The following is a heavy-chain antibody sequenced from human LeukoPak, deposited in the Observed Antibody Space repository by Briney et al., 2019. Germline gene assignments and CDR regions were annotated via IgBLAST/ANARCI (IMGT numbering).Heavy chain of an antibody. J-gene: IGHJ3*02. V-gene: IGHV1-18*01. CDR1: GYIFSNHG. CDR3: ARVRLTVVEPADAFNI. D-gene: IGHD2-2*01. Sequence: ASVKVSCRASGYIFSNHGINWVRQAPGQGLEWMGWISPYNSNTNYAQKFQGRVSMTTDTSTRTVHMELRSLRSDDTAVYYCARVRLTVVEPADAFNIWGQGTMVTVSS. CDR2: ISPYNSNT.